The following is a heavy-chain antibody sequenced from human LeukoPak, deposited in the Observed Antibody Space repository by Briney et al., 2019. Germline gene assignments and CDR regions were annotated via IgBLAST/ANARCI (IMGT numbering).Heavy chain of an antibody. CDR1: GFTFSSYE. D-gene: IGHD3-3*01. J-gene: IGHJ4*02. V-gene: IGHV3-48*03. CDR3: ARVVLYYDFWSAYFHD. Sequence: GGSLRLSCAASGFTFSSYEMNWVRQAPGKGLEWVSYISTNGNTRYYADSVKGRFTLSRDNSKNTLYLQMNSLRAEDTAVYYCARVVLYYDFWSAYFHDWGQGTLVTVSS. CDR2: ISTNGNTR.